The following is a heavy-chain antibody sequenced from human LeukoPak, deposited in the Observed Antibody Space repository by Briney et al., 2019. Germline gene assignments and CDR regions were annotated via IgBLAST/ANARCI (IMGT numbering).Heavy chain of an antibody. CDR2: LSGSGRLI. V-gene: IGHV3-21*06. CDR1: GLTISNNF. CDR3: ARDLQTGLAFDA. D-gene: IGHD7-27*01. Sequence: PGGSLRLSCAASGLTISNNFMGWVRQAPGKALEWVSSLSGSGRLIWYAGSVKGRFTISRDNAANSLFLQMNSLRVEDTAVYYCARDLQTGLAFDAWGQGTVVAVSS. J-gene: IGHJ3*01.